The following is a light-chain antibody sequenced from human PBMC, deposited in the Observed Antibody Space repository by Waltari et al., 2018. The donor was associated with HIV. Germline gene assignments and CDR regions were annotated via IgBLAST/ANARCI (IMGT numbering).Light chain of an antibody. CDR3: CSYAGSRSVV. Sequence: QSALTQPASVSGSPGQSITISCTGTSSDVESYNLLSWYQQHPGKAPKLLIYEVTKRPSGVPNRFSGSKSGNTASLTISGLQTEDEADYYCCSYAGSRSVVFGGGTMLTVL. V-gene: IGLV2-23*02. CDR1: SSDVESYNL. J-gene: IGLJ2*01. CDR2: EVT.